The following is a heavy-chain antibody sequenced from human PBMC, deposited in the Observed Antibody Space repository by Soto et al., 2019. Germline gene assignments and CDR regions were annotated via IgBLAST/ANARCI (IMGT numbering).Heavy chain of an antibody. CDR3: ARQVYDFWRSPPYGMDV. CDR2: IYPGDSDT. Sequence: PGESLKISCKGSGYSFTSYWIGWVRQMPGKGLEWMGIIYPGDSDTGYSPSFQGQVTISADKSISTAYLQWSSLKASDTAMYFCARQVYDFWRSPPYGMDVWGQGTTVTVYS. CDR1: GYSFTSYW. V-gene: IGHV5-51*01. J-gene: IGHJ6*02. D-gene: IGHD3-3*01.